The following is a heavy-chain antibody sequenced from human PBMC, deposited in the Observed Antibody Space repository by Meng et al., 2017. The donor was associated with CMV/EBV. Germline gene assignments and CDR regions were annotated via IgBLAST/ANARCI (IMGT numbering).Heavy chain of an antibody. CDR1: GFTFSSYS. CDR3: ARRPGYSSSWSGDAFDI. CDR2: INSDGSST. D-gene: IGHD6-13*01. Sequence: GGSLRLSCVASGFTFSSYSMSWVRQAPGKGLVWVSRINSDGSSTSYADSVKGRFTISRDNAKNTLYLQMNSLRAEDTAVYYCARRPGYSSSWSGDAFDIWGQGTMVTVSS. J-gene: IGHJ3*02. V-gene: IGHV3-74*01.